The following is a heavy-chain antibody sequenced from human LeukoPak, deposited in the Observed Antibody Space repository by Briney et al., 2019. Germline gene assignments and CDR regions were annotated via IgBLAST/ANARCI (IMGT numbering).Heavy chain of an antibody. J-gene: IGHJ4*02. CDR1: GFTVSSNY. CDR3: ARAKPKNMVRGLIMRRESRYYFDY. Sequence: PGGSLRLSCAASGFTVSSNYMSWVRQAPGKGLKWVSVIYSGGSTYYADSVKGRFTISGDNSKSALYIQMNSLRAEDTAVYYCARAKPKNMVRGLIMRRESRYYFDYWGQGTLVTVSS. V-gene: IGHV3-53*01. D-gene: IGHD3-10*01. CDR2: IYSGGST.